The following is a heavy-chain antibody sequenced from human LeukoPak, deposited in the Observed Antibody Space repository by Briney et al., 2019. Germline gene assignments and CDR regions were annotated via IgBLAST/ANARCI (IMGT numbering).Heavy chain of an antibody. D-gene: IGHD6-6*01. CDR2: ISYDGSNK. Sequence: GGSLRLSCAASGFTFSSYAMHWVRQAPGKGLEWVAVISYDGSNKYYADSVKGRFTISRDNSKITLYLQMNSLRAEDTAVYYCARDASSIAARGSLDYWGQGTLVTVSS. V-gene: IGHV3-30*01. J-gene: IGHJ4*02. CDR3: ARDASSIAARGSLDY. CDR1: GFTFSSYA.